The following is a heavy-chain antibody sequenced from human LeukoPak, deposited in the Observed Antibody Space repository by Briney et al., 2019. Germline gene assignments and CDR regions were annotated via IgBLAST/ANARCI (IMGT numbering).Heavy chain of an antibody. Sequence: GESLKISCKGSGYSFTSCWIGWVRQMPGKGLEWMGIIYPDDSDTRYSPSFQGQVTISADKSISTAYLQWSSLKASDIAMYYCARGRDGYNYFDAFDIWGQGTMVTVSS. V-gene: IGHV5-51*01. CDR1: GYSFTSCW. D-gene: IGHD5-24*01. CDR3: ARGRDGYNYFDAFDI. CDR2: IYPDDSDT. J-gene: IGHJ3*02.